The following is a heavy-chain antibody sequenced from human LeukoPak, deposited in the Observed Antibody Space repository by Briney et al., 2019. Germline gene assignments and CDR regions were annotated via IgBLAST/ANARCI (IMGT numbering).Heavy chain of an antibody. CDR2: ISGSSSYI. CDR1: GFTFSSYT. D-gene: IGHD3-3*01. CDR3: AREGFLEWLSLRAYYFDY. V-gene: IGHV3-21*01. Sequence: GGSLRLSCAASGFTFSSYTINWVRQAPGKGLEWVSSISGSSSYIYYADSVKGRFTISRDNAKNSLYLQMNSLRAEDTAVYYCAREGFLEWLSLRAYYFDYWGQGTLVTVSS. J-gene: IGHJ4*02.